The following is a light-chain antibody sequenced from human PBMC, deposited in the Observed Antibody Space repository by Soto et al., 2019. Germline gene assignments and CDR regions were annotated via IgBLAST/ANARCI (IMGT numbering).Light chain of an antibody. CDR2: EDN. CDR3: QSYDSSNVV. Sequence: NFMLTQPHSVSESPGKTVTISCTRSSDSIASNYVQWYQQRPGSAPTTVMYEDNQRPSGVPDRFSGSIDSSSNSASLTISGLKTEDEADYYCQSYDSSNVVFGGGTKLTVL. J-gene: IGLJ2*01. V-gene: IGLV6-57*04. CDR1: SDSIASNY.